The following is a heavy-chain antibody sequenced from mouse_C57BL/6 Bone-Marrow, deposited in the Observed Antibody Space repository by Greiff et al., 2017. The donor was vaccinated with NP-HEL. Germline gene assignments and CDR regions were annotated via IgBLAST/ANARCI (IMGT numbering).Heavy chain of an antibody. J-gene: IGHJ1*03. D-gene: IGHD2-3*01. CDR3: ARRWLLRGENFDV. CDR1: GYTFTSYG. V-gene: IGHV1-81*01. CDR2: IYPRSGNT. Sequence: QVQLKQSGAELARPGASVKLSCKASGYTFTSYGISWVKQRTGQGLEWIGEIYPRSGNTYYNEKFKGKATLTADKSSSTAYMELRSLTSEDSAVYFCARRWLLRGENFDVWGTGTTVTVSS.